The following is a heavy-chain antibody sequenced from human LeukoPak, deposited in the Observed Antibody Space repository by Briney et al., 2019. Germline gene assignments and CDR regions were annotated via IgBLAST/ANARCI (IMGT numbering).Heavy chain of an antibody. CDR2: IYYTGNT. D-gene: IGHD3-10*01. V-gene: IGHV4-59*01. J-gene: IGHJ4*02. CDR1: GGSLNSYY. CDR3: ARDRGQSGEEFDY. Sequence: SETLSLTCTVSGGSLNSYYWSWLRQPPGKGPEWIGYIYYTGNTNYNPSLKSRVTISVDTSKKQFSLKLSSVTAADTAVYYCARDRGQSGEEFDYWGQGTLVTVSS.